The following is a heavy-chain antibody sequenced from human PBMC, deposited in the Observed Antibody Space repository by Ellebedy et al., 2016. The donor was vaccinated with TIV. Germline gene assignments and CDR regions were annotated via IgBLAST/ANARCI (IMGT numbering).Heavy chain of an antibody. Sequence: GSLRLXXAVYGGSFSGYYWSWIRQPPGKGLEWIGEINHSGSTNYNPSLKSRVTISVDTSKNQFSLKLSSVTAADTAVYYCARTERYYYYYMDVWGKGTTVTVSS. V-gene: IGHV4-34*01. J-gene: IGHJ6*03. CDR2: INHSGST. CDR1: GGSFSGYY. CDR3: ARTERYYYYYMDV.